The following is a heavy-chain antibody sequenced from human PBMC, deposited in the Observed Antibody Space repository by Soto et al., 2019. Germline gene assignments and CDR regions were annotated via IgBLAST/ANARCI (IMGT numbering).Heavy chain of an antibody. D-gene: IGHD4-4*01. Sequence: LRLSCAASGFPFSSYVMSWVRQAPGKGLEWVSGISGGGSNTFYATSVKGRFTISRDNSKNTLFLQMNNVGAEDTAIYYCAKDSNKYSSSLRGRYFDYWGQGIGVTVSS. CDR1: GFPFSSYV. CDR2: ISGGGSNT. J-gene: IGHJ4*02. V-gene: IGHV3-23*01. CDR3: AKDSNKYSSSLRGRYFDY.